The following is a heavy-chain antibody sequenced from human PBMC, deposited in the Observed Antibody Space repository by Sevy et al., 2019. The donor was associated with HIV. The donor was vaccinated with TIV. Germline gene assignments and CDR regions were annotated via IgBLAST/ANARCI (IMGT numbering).Heavy chain of an antibody. D-gene: IGHD3-22*01. Sequence: GGSLRLSCAASGFTFSSYAMNWVRQAPGKGLEWVSTIYGSGGVTDYADSVKGRLTISRDNSKNMLFLQMNSLRAEDRAVYYCAAGRYGGSGSFDAFDFWGQGTMVTVSS. CDR2: IYGSGGVT. J-gene: IGHJ3*01. CDR3: AAGRYGGSGSFDAFDF. CDR1: GFTFSSYA. V-gene: IGHV3-23*01.